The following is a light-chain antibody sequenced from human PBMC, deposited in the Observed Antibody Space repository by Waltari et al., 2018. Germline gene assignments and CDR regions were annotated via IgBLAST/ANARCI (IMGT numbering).Light chain of an antibody. J-gene: IGKJ1*01. CDR1: QSLLNSNGYNY. CDR2: LAS. V-gene: IGKV2-28*01. CDR3: MQALQTQM. Sequence: DFVLTQSPLSLPVTPGAPAPLPCRSSQSLLNSNGYNYLDWYLQKPGQSPQLLIYLASNRASGVPDRFSGSGSGTDFTLKISRVEAEDVGVYYCMQALQTQMFGQGTKVEIK.